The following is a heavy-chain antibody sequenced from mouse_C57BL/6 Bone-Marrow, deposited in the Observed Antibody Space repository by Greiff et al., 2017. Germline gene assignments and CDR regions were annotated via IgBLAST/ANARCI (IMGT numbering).Heavy chain of an antibody. CDR2: ISSNSDNYAT. J-gene: IGHJ4*01. V-gene: IGHV6-3*01. CDR1: GFTFSNYW. CDR3: TGPGQTTFSYAMDY. Sequence: VQLKQSGGGLVQPGGSLKLSCVASGFTFSNYWMNWVRQSPEKGLEWVGKISSNSDNYATYYAESVKGRFTISRDDSKNSDYLQMNNLRAEDTGIYYGTGPGQTTFSYAMDYWGQGTSVTVTS. D-gene: IGHD1-1*01.